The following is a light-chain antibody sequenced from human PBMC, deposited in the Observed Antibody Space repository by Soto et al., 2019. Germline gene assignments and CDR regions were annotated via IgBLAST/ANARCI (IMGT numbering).Light chain of an antibody. CDR3: AAWDDSLSAWV. Sequence: QSVLTQPPSASGTPGQRVTISCSGSSSNIEGNYVYWYQQFQGTAPNLLIYRNNQRPSRVPDRLSGSKSGTSASLAISGLRSEDEADYYCAAWDDSLSAWVFGGGTKLTVL. J-gene: IGLJ3*02. CDR1: SSNIEGNY. CDR2: RNN. V-gene: IGLV1-47*01.